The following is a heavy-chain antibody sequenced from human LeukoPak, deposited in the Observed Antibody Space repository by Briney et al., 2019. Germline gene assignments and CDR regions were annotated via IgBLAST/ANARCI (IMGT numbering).Heavy chain of an antibody. CDR2: IKQDGSEK. CDR3: ARVPEYYGSGSYQTYYYYYMDV. Sequence: PGGSLRLSCAASGFTFSSYWMSWVRQAPGKGLEWVANIKQDGSEKYYVDSVKGRFTISRDNAKNSLYLQMNSLRAEDTAVYYCARVPEYYGSGSYQTYYYYYMDVWGKGTTVTVSS. V-gene: IGHV3-7*01. CDR1: GFTFSSYW. J-gene: IGHJ6*03. D-gene: IGHD3-10*01.